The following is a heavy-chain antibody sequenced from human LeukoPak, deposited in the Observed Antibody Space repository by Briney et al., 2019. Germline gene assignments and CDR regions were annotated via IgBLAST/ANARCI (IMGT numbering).Heavy chain of an antibody. J-gene: IGHJ4*02. D-gene: IGHD4-11*01. CDR2: ISDRARNT. Sequence: GGSLRLSCATSGFTFSSYTMNWVRQTPGKGLEWVSTISDRARNTHYADSVNGRFTISRDDFLNMVYLQMDRLAVEDTAVYYCTTRLQHHFDYWGQGTQVTVSS. CDR1: GFTFSSYT. V-gene: IGHV3-23*01. CDR3: TTRLQHHFDY.